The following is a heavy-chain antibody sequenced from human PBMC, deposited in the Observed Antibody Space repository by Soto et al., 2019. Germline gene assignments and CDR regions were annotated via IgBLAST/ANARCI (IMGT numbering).Heavy chain of an antibody. D-gene: IGHD7-27*01. V-gene: IGHV4-59*01. CDR3: ARMGIESSTPYFDY. CDR2: IYYSGST. CDR1: GGSISGCY. Sequence: LSLTCTVSGGSISGCYCSWVRQPPGKGLEWIGYIYYSGSTNYNPALLSRVTISVDTSKSQFSLKLSSVIAADTAVYYCARMGIESSTPYFDYWGLGTLVTVS. J-gene: IGHJ4*02.